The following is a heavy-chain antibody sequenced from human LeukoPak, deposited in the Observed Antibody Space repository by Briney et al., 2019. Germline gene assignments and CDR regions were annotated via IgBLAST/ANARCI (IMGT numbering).Heavy chain of an antibody. CDR3: AKDLDIVVVPAAIWDY. CDR2: ISGSGGST. Sequence: GGSLRLSCAASGFTFSSYAMSWVRQAPGKGLEWVSAISGSGGSTYYADSVKGRFTISRDNSKSTLYLQMNSLRAEDTAVYYCAKDLDIVVVPAAIWDYWGQGTLVTGSS. V-gene: IGHV3-23*01. J-gene: IGHJ4*02. D-gene: IGHD2-2*02. CDR1: GFTFSSYA.